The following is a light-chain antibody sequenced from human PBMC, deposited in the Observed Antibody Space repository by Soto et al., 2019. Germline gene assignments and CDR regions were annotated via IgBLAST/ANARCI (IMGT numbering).Light chain of an antibody. CDR1: QTVGKD. CDR2: DAS. Sequence: IVLTQSPATLSLSPGEIASLSCRASQTVGKDLAWYQVRPGQAPRLLIFDASTRATGVPPLFSGSRSGSDFTLTISRLDHEDVALYYCQQRSAWPCTFGGGTSVLIK. CDR3: QQRSAWPCT. J-gene: IGKJ4*01. V-gene: IGKV3-11*01.